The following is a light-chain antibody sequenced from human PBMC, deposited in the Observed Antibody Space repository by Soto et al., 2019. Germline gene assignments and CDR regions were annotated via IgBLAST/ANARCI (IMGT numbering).Light chain of an antibody. J-gene: IGLJ2*01. CDR1: SSDIGAYNF. CDR2: DVN. CDR3: SSYACINNLVV. Sequence: QSALTQPPSASGSPGQSVTISCTGTSSDIGAYNFVSWYQQHPHKAPRLLIYDVNKRPSGVPDRFSGSKSGNTASLTVSGLQAEDEADYHCSSYACINNLVVFGGGTKLTGL. V-gene: IGLV2-8*01.